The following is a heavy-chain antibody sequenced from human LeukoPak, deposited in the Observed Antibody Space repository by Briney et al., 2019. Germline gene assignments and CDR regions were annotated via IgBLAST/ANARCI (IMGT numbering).Heavy chain of an antibody. CDR2: ISESVRTI. CDR1: GFTSSSYG. CDR3: AAVGRAVRPGH. Sequence: QPGGSLRLSCAASGFTSSSYGMHWVRQAPGKGLEWISYISESVRTIYYADSVKGRFTISRDNAKSSLYLQMNRLRAEDTAVYYCAAVGRAVRPGHWGQGTLVTVSS. D-gene: IGHD6-6*01. J-gene: IGHJ4*02. V-gene: IGHV3-48*04.